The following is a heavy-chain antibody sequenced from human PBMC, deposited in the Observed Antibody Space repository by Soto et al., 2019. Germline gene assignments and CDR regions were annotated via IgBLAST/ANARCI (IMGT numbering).Heavy chain of an antibody. J-gene: IGHJ3*02. CDR2: IKSKTDGGTT. CDR1: GCTFSNAW. D-gene: IGHD3-10*01. CDR3: TTDPTYYYGSGSPTGGAFDI. Sequence: ESGGGLVKPGGSLRLSCAASGCTFSNAWMSWVRQAPGKGLEWVGRIKSKTDGGTTDYAAPVKGRFTISRDDSKNTLYLQMNSLKTEDTAVYYCTTDPTYYYGSGSPTGGAFDIWGQGTMVTVSS. V-gene: IGHV3-15*01.